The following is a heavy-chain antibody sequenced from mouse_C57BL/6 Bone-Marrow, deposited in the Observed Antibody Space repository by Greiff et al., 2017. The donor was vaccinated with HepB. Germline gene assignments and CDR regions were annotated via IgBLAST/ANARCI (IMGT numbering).Heavy chain of an antibody. CDR2: IWGDGST. Sequence: QVQLKESGPGLVAPSQSLSITCTVSGFSLTSYGVSWVRQPPGKGLEWLGVIWGDGSTNYHSALISRLSISKENSKSQVFLKLKSLQTDDTATYYCAKSDGYYVEYFDYWGQGTTLTVSS. D-gene: IGHD2-3*01. CDR1: GFSLTSYG. V-gene: IGHV2-3*01. J-gene: IGHJ2*01. CDR3: AKSDGYYVEYFDY.